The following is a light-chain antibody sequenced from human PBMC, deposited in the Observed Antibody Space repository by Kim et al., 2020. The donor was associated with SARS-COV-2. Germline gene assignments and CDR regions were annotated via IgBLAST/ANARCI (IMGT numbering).Light chain of an antibody. Sequence: GKTGPTTCTRSSGRIDADYVQWYQQRPGAVPTAVIYEDDQRPSGVSDRFSGSIDNSSNSASLTISGLRTEDEADYYCQSYNRDNVLFGGGTQLTVL. CDR2: EDD. CDR3: QSYNRDNVL. J-gene: IGLJ2*01. V-gene: IGLV6-57*03. CDR1: SGRIDADY.